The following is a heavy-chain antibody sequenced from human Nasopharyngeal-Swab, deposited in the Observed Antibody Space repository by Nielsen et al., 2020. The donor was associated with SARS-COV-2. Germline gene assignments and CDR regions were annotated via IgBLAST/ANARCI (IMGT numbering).Heavy chain of an antibody. V-gene: IGHV4-31*03. J-gene: IGHJ4*02. CDR1: GGSISSGGYY. CDR2: IYYSGST. CDR3: ARGLIAAAGHDY. D-gene: IGHD6-13*01. Sequence: SETLSLTCTVSGGSISSGGYYCSWIRQHPGKGLEWIGYIYYSGSTYYNPSLKSRVTISVDTSKNQFSLKLSSVTAADTAVYYCARGLIAAAGHDYWGQGTLVTVSS.